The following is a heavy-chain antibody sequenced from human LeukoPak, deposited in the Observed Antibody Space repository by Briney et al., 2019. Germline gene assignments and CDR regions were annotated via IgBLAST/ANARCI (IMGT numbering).Heavy chain of an antibody. Sequence: ASVKVSCKASGYTFTSYDINWVRQATGQGLEWMGWMNPNSGNTGYAQKFQGRVTMTRNTSISTAYMELSSLRSEDTAVYYCAREVEATPYYFDYWGQGTLVTVSS. V-gene: IGHV1-8*01. CDR1: GYTFTSYD. J-gene: IGHJ4*02. CDR2: MNPNSGNT. D-gene: IGHD1-26*01. CDR3: AREVEATPYYFDY.